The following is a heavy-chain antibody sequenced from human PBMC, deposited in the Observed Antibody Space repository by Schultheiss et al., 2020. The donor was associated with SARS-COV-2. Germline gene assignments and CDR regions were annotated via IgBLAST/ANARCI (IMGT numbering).Heavy chain of an antibody. CDR3: ARGGYDFWSGPSPLPDAFDI. CDR2: IYYSGST. CDR1: GGSISSYY. V-gene: IGHV4-59*01. D-gene: IGHD3-3*01. J-gene: IGHJ3*02. Sequence: SETLSLTCTVSGGSISSYYWSWIRQPPGKGLEWIGSIYYSGSTYYNPSLKSRVTISVDTSKNQFSLKLSSVTAADTAVYYCARGGYDFWSGPSPLPDAFDIWGQGTMVTVSS.